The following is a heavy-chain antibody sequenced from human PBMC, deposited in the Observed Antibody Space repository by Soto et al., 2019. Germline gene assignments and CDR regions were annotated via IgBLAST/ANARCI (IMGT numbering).Heavy chain of an antibody. D-gene: IGHD3-3*01. V-gene: IGHV3-23*01. Sequence: GGSLRLSCAASGFTFSSYAMSWVRQAPGKGLEWVSAISGSGGSTYYADSVKGRFTISRDNSKNTLYLQMNSLRAEDTAVYYCAKDGGFWSGYYNWFNPWGQGTLVTVSS. J-gene: IGHJ5*02. CDR1: GFTFSSYA. CDR2: ISGSGGST. CDR3: AKDGGFWSGYYNWFNP.